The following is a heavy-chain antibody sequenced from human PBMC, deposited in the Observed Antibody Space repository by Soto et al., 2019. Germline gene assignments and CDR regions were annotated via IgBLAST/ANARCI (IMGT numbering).Heavy chain of an antibody. D-gene: IGHD4-17*01. CDR2: INYSGST. J-gene: IGHJ6*02. CDR1: GGSISSSGYY. V-gene: IGHV4-39*01. CDR3: ARQPVTVTTKGYYYYYGMDV. Sequence: PSETLSLTCTVSGGSISSSGYYWGWIRQPPGKGLEWIGTINYSGSTYYNPSLKSRVTISVDTSKNQFSLKLSSVTAADTAVYYSARQPVTVTTKGYYYYYGMDVWGQGTTVTVSS.